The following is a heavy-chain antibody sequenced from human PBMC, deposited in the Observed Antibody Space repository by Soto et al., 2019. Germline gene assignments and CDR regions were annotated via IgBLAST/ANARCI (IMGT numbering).Heavy chain of an antibody. CDR1: GFSLSTSGMR. CDR2: IDWDDDK. V-gene: IGHV2-70*04. CDR3: ARTTGGYSGYGFDY. J-gene: IGHJ4*02. Sequence: SGPTLVNPTQTPTLTCTFSGFSLSTSGMRVSWIRQPPGKALEWLARIDWDDDKFYSTSLKTRLTISKDTSKNQVVLTMTNMDPVDTATYYCARTTGGYSGYGFDYWGKGTRVTVSS. D-gene: IGHD5-12*01.